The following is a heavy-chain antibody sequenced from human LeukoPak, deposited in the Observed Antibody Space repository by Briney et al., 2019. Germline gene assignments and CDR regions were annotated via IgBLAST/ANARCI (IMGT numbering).Heavy chain of an antibody. Sequence: SETLSLTCAVSGGSLSSSNWWSWVRQPPGKGLEWIGEIYHSGSTNYNPSLKSRVTISVDKSKNQFSLKLSSVTAADPAVYYCSALGYCTGSSCSLDYFDYWGQGTLVTVSS. D-gene: IGHD2-2*03. V-gene: IGHV4-4*02. CDR1: GGSLSSSNW. CDR2: IYHSGST. J-gene: IGHJ4*02. CDR3: SALGYCTGSSCSLDYFDY.